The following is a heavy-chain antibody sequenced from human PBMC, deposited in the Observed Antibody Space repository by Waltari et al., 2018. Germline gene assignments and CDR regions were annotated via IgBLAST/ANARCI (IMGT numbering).Heavy chain of an antibody. CDR1: GFTFSSYA. Sequence: EVQLLESGGGLVQPGGSLRLSCAASGFTFSSYAMSWVRQAPGKGLEWVSAISGSGGSTYYADSVKGRFTISRDNSKNTRYLQMNSLRAEDTALYYCAKDRGDGSGSPTDYWGQGTLGTVSS. CDR3: AKDRGDGSGSPTDY. J-gene: IGHJ4*02. D-gene: IGHD3-10*01. CDR2: ISGSGGST. V-gene: IGHV3-23*01.